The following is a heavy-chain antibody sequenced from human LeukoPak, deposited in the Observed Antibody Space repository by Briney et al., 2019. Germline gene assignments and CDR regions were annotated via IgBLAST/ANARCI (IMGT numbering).Heavy chain of an antibody. V-gene: IGHV4-59*01. J-gene: IGHJ4*02. CDR2: IYYSGST. CDR1: GGSISSYY. D-gene: IGHD1-14*01. Sequence: SETLSLTCTVSGGSISSYYWSWIRQPPGKGLEWIGYIYYSGSTNYNPSLKSRVTISVDTSKNQFSLKLSSVTAADTAVYYCARGTDRNFDYWGQGTLVTVSS. CDR3: ARGTDRNFDY.